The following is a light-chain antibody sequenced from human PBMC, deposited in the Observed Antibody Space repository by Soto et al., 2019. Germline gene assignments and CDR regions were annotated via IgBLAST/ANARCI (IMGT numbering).Light chain of an antibody. CDR1: QSXFYSSNNKNY. CDR3: QQYYSTPQT. Sequence: IVITQSPDSRAMTLVGMATMXVNXXQSXFYSSNNKNYLAWYQQKPGQPPKLLIYWASTRESGVPDRFSGSGSGTDFTLTISSLQAEDVAVYYCQQYYSTPQTFGQGTKVDIK. CDR2: WAS. J-gene: IGKJ1*01. V-gene: IGKV4-1*01.